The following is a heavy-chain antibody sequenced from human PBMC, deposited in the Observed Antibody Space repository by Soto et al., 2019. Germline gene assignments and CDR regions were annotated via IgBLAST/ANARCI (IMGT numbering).Heavy chain of an antibody. V-gene: IGHV3-23*01. CDR3: AKFPPYLSAVAEIYFDY. CDR1: GFTFSSYA. CDR2: ISGSGGST. J-gene: IGHJ4*02. D-gene: IGHD6-19*01. Sequence: GGSLRLSCAASGFTFSSYAMSWVRQAPGKGLEWVSAISGSGGSTYYADSVKGRFTISRDNSKNTLYLQMNSLRAEDTAVYYCAKFPPYLSAVAEIYFDYWGQGTLVTVSS.